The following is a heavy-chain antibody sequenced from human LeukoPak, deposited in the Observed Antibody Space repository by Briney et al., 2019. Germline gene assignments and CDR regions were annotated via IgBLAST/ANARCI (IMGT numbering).Heavy chain of an antibody. CDR1: GYTFTSYD. Sequence: ASVKVSCKASGYTFTSYDINWVRQATGQGLEWMGWMNPNSGNTGYAQKFQGRVTITRNTSISTAYMELSSLRSEDTAVYYCARGYSPYCGGDCYDYYYYYYMDVWGKGTTVTVSS. CDR3: ARGYSPYCGGDCYDYYYYYYMDV. D-gene: IGHD2-21*01. CDR2: MNPNSGNT. J-gene: IGHJ6*03. V-gene: IGHV1-8*01.